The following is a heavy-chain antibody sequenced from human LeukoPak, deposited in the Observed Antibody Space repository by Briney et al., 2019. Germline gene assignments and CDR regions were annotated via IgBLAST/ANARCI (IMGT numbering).Heavy chain of an antibody. J-gene: IGHJ4*02. D-gene: IGHD2-2*01. Sequence: GGSLRLSCAASGFTFSSYSLNWVRQAPGKGLEWVSYISSSTRRIYYADSVKGRFTISRDSARNSLYLQMDSLRDEDTAMYYCAREFPPHCSSTSCYPDQGGQGTLVSVAS. CDR2: ISSSTRRI. CDR1: GFTFSSYS. V-gene: IGHV3-48*02. CDR3: AREFPPHCSSTSCYPDQ.